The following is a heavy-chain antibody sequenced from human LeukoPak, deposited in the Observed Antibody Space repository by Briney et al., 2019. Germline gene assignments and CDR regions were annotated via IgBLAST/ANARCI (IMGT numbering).Heavy chain of an antibody. CDR1: GFTFSSYS. V-gene: IGHV3-21*04. CDR3: AKDFYYYDSSGYFDY. Sequence: PGGSLRLSCAASGFTFSSYSMNWVRQAPGKGLEWVSSISSSSSYIYYADSVKGRFTISRDNAKNSLYLQMNSLRAEDTAVYYCAKDFYYYDSSGYFDYWGQGTLVTVSS. CDR2: ISSSSSYI. D-gene: IGHD3-22*01. J-gene: IGHJ4*02.